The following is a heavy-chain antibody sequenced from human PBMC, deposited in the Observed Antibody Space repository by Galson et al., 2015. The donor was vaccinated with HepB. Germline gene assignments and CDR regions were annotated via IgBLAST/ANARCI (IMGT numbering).Heavy chain of an antibody. CDR2: MNPNSGNT. CDR1: GYTFTSYD. D-gene: IGHD4/OR15-4a*01. CDR3: ARGALREAWFDP. V-gene: IGHV1-8*01. Sequence: SVKVSCKASGYTFTSYDINWVRQATGQGLEWMGWMNPNSGNTGYAQKFQGRVTMTRNTSISTAYMELSSLRSEDTAVYYCARGALREAWFDPWGQGTLVTVSS. J-gene: IGHJ5*02.